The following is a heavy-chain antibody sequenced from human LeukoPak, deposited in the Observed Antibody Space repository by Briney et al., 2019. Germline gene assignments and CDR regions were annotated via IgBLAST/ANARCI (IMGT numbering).Heavy chain of an antibody. V-gene: IGHV4-4*09. CDR1: GDSMNSYF. CDR2: ISASEST. J-gene: IGHJ6*04. Sequence: PSETLSLTCSVSGDSMNSYFWSWIRQPPGKGLEWIGYISASESTNHNPSLQSRVTFGLDTSRKQFSLRVTSVTAPDTAVYYWSKIKVCRSSFFPRFLFFLDGLGKGTTVTVSS. D-gene: IGHD3-16*01. CDR3: SKIKVCRSSFFPRFLFFLDG.